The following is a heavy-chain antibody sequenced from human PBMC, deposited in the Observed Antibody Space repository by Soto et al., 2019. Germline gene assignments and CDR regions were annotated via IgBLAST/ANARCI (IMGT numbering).Heavy chain of an antibody. J-gene: IGHJ1*01. D-gene: IGHD2-15*01. CDR1: GGSISSGGYY. V-gene: IGHV4-31*03. CDR3: ARAVSVVVAPTEHLQQ. CDR2: IYYSGST. Sequence: PSETLSLTCTVSGGSISSGGYYWSWIRQHPGKGLEWIGYIYYSGSTYYNPSLKSRVTISVDTSKNQFSLKLSSVTAADTAVYYCARAVSVVVAPTEHLQQWGQGNLVSVSS.